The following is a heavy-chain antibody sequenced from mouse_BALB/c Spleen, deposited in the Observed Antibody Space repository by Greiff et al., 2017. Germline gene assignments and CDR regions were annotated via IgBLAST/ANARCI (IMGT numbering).Heavy chain of an antibody. CDR1: GFTFRDYY. J-gene: IGHJ2*01. Sequence: DVKLVESGGGLVKPGGSLKFSCAASGFTFRDYYMYWVRQTPEKRLEWVATISDGGSYTYYPDSVKGRFTISRDNAKNNLYLQMSSLKSEDTAMYYCARGVYFDDWGQGTTLTVSS. V-gene: IGHV5-4*02. CDR3: ARGVYFDD. CDR2: ISDGGSYT.